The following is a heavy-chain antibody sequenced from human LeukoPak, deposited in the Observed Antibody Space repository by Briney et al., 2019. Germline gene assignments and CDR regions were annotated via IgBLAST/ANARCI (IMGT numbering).Heavy chain of an antibody. J-gene: IGHJ1*01. CDR3: ASHGDPGYFQH. CDR2: IYYSGCT. V-gene: IGHV4-30-4*01. Sequence: PSQTLSLTCTVSGGSISSGDYYWSWLRQPPGMGLEWLGYIYYSGCTYYNPSLKSRVTISVDTSKNQFSLKLSSVTAADTAVYYCASHGDPGYFQHWGQGTLVTVSS. CDR1: GGSISSGDYY. D-gene: IGHD4-17*01.